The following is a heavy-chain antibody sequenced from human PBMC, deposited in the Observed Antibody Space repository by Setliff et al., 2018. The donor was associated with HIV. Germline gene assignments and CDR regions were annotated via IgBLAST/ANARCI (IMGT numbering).Heavy chain of an antibody. D-gene: IGHD1-1*01. CDR1: GGSISTRSPYY. V-gene: IGHV4-39*02. CDR3: ARDYWKVPDH. Sequence: SETLSLTCSVSGGSISTRSPYYWGWIRQPPGKGLEWIGSISYSGTTYYNPSLKSRVTISVDTSNNQFFLKLTSVTAADTAVYYCARDYWKVPDHWGQGTLVTSPQ. J-gene: IGHJ4*02. CDR2: ISYSGTT.